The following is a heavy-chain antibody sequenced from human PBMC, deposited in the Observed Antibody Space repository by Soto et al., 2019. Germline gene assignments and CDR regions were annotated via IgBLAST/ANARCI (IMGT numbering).Heavy chain of an antibody. D-gene: IGHD3-16*02. V-gene: IGHV3-66*01. Sequence: PGGSLRLSCAASGFTVSSNYMSWVRQAPGKGLEWVSLILSGGSTYYADSVKSRFTISRDSSDNTLHLQMNTLRAEDTAVYYCGIGLHTESLYLTLAAFWGQGIPVNVPA. CDR1: GFTVSSNY. CDR2: ILSGGST. J-gene: IGHJ4*02. CDR3: GIGLHTESLYLTLAAF.